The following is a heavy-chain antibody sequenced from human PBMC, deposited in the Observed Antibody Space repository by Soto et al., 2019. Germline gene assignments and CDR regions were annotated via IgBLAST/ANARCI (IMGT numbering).Heavy chain of an antibody. CDR2: SYPGDSDT. CDR1: GYSFTSYC. D-gene: IGHD4-4*01. J-gene: IGHJ6*02. Sequence: GESLKISCKGSGYSFTSYCIGWLRQMPGKGLEGMGISYPGDSDTRYSPSFQGQVTISADKSISNAYLQWSSLKASDTAMYYWAHVRGYSNYGYYYYYGMDVWGQGTTLTVSS. V-gene: IGHV5-51*01. CDR3: AHVRGYSNYGYYYYYGMDV.